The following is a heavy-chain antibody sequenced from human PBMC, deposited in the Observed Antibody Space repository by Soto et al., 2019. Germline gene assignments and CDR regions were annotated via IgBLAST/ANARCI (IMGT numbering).Heavy chain of an antibody. D-gene: IGHD5-18*01. J-gene: IGHJ4*02. CDR3: AKGVSQYTPLAMFDY. CDR1: GFTFSSYA. Sequence: GGSLRLSCAASGFTFSSYAMSWVRQAPGKGLEWVSTISGSDGRTYSTDSVKGRFTISRDNSRNTAYLQMNSLRVEDTAVYYCAKGVSQYTPLAMFDYWGRGTLVTVSS. V-gene: IGHV3-23*01. CDR2: ISGSDGRT.